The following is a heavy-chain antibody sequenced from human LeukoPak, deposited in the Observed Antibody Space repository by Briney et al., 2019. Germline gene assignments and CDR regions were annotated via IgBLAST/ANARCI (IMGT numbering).Heavy chain of an antibody. CDR3: ARDGLDYYDSSGYYYVFDY. Sequence: PGGSLRLSCAASGFTFSDYYMSWIRQAPGKGLERVSYISSSGSTMYYADSVKGRFTISRDNAKNLLYLQMNSLRAEDTAVYYCARDGLDYYDSSGYYYVFDYWGQGTLVTVSS. D-gene: IGHD3-22*01. V-gene: IGHV3-11*01. J-gene: IGHJ4*02. CDR2: ISSSGSTM. CDR1: GFTFSDYY.